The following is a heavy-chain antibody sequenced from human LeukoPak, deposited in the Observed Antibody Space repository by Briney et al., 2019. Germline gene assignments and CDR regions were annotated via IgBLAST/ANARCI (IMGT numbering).Heavy chain of an antibody. V-gene: IGHV4-59*11. D-gene: IGHD3-16*01. CDR1: GASIRSHY. Sequence: SETLSPTCTVSGASIRSHYWSWIRQPPGKGLEWIGYMYYSGNSNYNPALKSRVTISVDTSKNQFSLKMISVTPADTAVYYCAKEGSSPVQGDIDYWGQGTLVTVSS. J-gene: IGHJ4*02. CDR3: AKEGSSPVQGDIDY. CDR2: MYYSGNS.